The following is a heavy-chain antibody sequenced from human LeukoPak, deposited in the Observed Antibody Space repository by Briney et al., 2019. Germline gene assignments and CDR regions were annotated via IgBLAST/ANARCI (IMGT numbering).Heavy chain of an antibody. Sequence: GGSLRLSCAASGFTFSSYSMNWVRQAPGKGLEWVAVISYDGSNEYYADSVKGRFTISRDNSKNTLYLQMSSLRAEDTAVYYCAKEFNRGLPDYWGQGTLVTVPS. CDR1: GFTFSSYS. J-gene: IGHJ4*02. CDR3: AKEFNRGLPDY. CDR2: ISYDGSNE. V-gene: IGHV3-30*18. D-gene: IGHD2-21*01.